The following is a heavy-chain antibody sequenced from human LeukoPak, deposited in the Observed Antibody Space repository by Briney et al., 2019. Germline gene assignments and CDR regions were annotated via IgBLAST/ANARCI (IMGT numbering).Heavy chain of an antibody. CDR3: ATNSRGYSRYYYYYGMDV. D-gene: IGHD5-18*01. CDR2: INHSGST. V-gene: IGHV4-34*01. CDR1: GGSFSGYY. Sequence: PSKTLSLTCAVYGGSFSGYYWSWIRQPPGKGLEWIGEINHSGSTNYNPSLKSRVTISVDTSKNQFSLKLSSVTAADTAVYYCATNSRGYSRYYYYYGMDVWGQGTTVTVSS. J-gene: IGHJ6*02.